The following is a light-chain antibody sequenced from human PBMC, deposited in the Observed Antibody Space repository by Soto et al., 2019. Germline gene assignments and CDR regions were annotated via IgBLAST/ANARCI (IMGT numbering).Light chain of an antibody. CDR3: QSYDSSLSAWV. J-gene: IGLJ3*02. V-gene: IGLV1-40*01. Sequence: QPVLTQPPSVSGAPGQRVTIPCTGSSSNIGAGYDVHWYQQLPGTAPKLLIYGNSNRPSGVPDRFSGSKSGTSASLAITGLQAEDEADYYCQSYDSSLSAWVFGGGTKLTVL. CDR2: GNS. CDR1: SSNIGAGYD.